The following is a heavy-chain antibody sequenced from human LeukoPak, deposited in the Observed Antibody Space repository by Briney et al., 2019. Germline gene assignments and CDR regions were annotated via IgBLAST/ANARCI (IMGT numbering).Heavy chain of an antibody. V-gene: IGHV3-30*03. CDR3: ATESPEGFFDY. CDR2: ISYDGSNK. Sequence: GGSLRLSCAASGFTFSSYGMHWVRQAPGKGLEWVAVISYDGSNKYYADSVKGRFTISRDNSKNTLYLQMNSLRAEDTAVYYCATESPEGFFDYWGQGTLVTVSS. CDR1: GFTFSSYG. J-gene: IGHJ4*02.